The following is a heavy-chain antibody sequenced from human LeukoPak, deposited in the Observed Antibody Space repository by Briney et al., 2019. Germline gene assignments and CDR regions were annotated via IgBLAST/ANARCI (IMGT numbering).Heavy chain of an antibody. J-gene: IGHJ4*02. V-gene: IGHV3-23*01. CDR3: AKGITMIVVVIDLDY. D-gene: IGHD3-22*01. CDR2: ISGSGGST. Sequence: GGSLRLSCAASGFTFSSYAMSWVRQAPGKGLEWVSAISGSGGSTCYADSVKGRFTISRDNSKNTLYLQMNSLRAEDTAVYYCAKGITMIVVVIDLDYWGQGTLVTVSS. CDR1: GFTFSSYA.